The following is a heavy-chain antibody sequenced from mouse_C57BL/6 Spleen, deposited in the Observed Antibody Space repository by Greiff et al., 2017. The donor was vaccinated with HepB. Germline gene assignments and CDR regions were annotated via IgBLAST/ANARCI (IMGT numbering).Heavy chain of an antibody. Sequence: EVKLVESGGGLVKPGGSLKLSCAASGFTFSSYAMSWVRQTPEKRLEWVATISDGGSYTYYPDNVKGRFTISRDNAKNNLYLQMSHLKSEDTAMYYCARDQGSGYDGYAMDYWGQGTSVTVSS. CDR3: ARDQGSGYDGYAMDY. D-gene: IGHD2-2*01. CDR2: ISDGGSYT. V-gene: IGHV5-4*01. CDR1: GFTFSSYA. J-gene: IGHJ4*01.